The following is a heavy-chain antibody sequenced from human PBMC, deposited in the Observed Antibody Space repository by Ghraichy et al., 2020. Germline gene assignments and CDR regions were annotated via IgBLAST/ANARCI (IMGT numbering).Heavy chain of an antibody. CDR3: ARGTGLVHLFGGENGLFDY. J-gene: IGHJ4*02. CDR2: ISYDGSNK. Sequence: GGSLRLSCAASGFTFSSYGMHWVRQAPGKGLEWVAVISYDGSNKYYADSVKGRFTISRDNSKNTLYLQMNSLRAEDTAVYYCARGTGLVHLFGGENGLFDYWGQGTLVTVSS. D-gene: IGHD3-10*02. V-gene: IGHV3-30*03. CDR1: GFTFSSYG.